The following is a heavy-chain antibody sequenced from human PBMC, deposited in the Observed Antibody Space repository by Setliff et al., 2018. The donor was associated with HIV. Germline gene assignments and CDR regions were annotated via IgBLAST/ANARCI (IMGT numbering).Heavy chain of an antibody. CDR1: GFTFGDFA. J-gene: IGHJ2*01. Sequence: GGSLRLSCTGSGFTFGDFALSWVRQAPGKGLEWIGFIRSESYGGTIDYAASVKGRFTISRDDLKSVAYLQMDNLKTEDTAVYYCTRNNVAWYQPLGYFDLWGRGNQVTVSS. CDR2: IRSESYGGTI. CDR3: TRNNVAWYQPLGYFDL. V-gene: IGHV3-49*04. D-gene: IGHD2-2*01.